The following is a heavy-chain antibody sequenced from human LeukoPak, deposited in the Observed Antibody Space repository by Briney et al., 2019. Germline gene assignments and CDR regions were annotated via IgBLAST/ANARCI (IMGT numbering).Heavy chain of an antibody. CDR3: ARVGSGWYGVPFDY. D-gene: IGHD6-19*01. CDR1: GYTFTSYG. J-gene: IGHJ4*02. V-gene: IGHV1-2*06. Sequence: ASVKVSCKASGYTFTSYGISWVRQAPGQGLEWMGRINPNSGGTNYAQKFQGRVTMTRDTSISTAYMELSRLRSDDTAVYYCARVGSGWYGVPFDYWGQGTLVTVSS. CDR2: INPNSGGT.